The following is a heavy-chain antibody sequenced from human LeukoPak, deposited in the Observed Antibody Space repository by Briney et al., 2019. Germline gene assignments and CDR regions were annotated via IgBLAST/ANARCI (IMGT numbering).Heavy chain of an antibody. V-gene: IGHV3-7*04. CDR1: GFTFSSFW. CDR3: ARIWTYGLDY. CDR2: IKQDGSEK. D-gene: IGHD3/OR15-3a*01. J-gene: IGHJ4*02. Sequence: GGALRLSCAASGFTFSSFWMSWVRQAPGKGLEWVANIKQDGSEKHYVDSVKGRFAISRDNAKNSLYLQMNSLRAEDTAVYYCARIWTYGLDYWGQGTLVTVSS.